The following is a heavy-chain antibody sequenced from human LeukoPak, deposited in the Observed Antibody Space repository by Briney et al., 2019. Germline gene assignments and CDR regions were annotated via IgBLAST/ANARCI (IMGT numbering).Heavy chain of an antibody. V-gene: IGHV4-39*07. Sequence: SETLSLTCTVSGGSISSSSYYWGWIRQPPGKGLEWIGSIYYSGSTYYNPSLKSRVTISVDTSKNQFSLKLSSVTAADTAVYYCARVMDILTGYSYFDYWGQGTLVTVSS. J-gene: IGHJ4*02. CDR3: ARVMDILTGYSYFDY. D-gene: IGHD3-9*01. CDR2: IYYSGST. CDR1: GGSISSSSYY.